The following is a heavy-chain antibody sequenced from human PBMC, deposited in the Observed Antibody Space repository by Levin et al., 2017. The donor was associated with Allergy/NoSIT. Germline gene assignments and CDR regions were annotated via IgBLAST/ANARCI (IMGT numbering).Heavy chain of an antibody. J-gene: IGHJ4*02. CDR3: ATLYGSASYYNDY. D-gene: IGHD3-10*01. CDR1: GFTFDDYA. V-gene: IGHV3-9*01. CDR2: ITWNSGSL. Sequence: PGGSLRLSCAASGFTFDDYAMHWVRQAPGKGLEWVSGITWNSGSLGYADSVKGRFTISRDNAKNSLYLQMNSLRAEDTALYYCATLYGSASYYNDYWGQGTLVTVSS.